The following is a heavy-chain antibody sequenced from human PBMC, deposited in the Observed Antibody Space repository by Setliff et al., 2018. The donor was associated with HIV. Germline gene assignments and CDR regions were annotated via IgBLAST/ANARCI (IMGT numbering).Heavy chain of an antibody. J-gene: IGHJ3*02. D-gene: IGHD6-13*01. CDR1: GFTFSSYS. CDR3: ATKPPIAAAGTDAFDI. CDR2: ISSSSSYI. Sequence: GGSLRLSCAASGFTFSSYSMNWVRQAPGKGLEWVSSISSSSSYIYYADSVKGRFTISRDNAKNSLYLQMNSLRAEDTAVYYCATKPPIAAAGTDAFDIWGQGTMVT. V-gene: IGHV3-21*01.